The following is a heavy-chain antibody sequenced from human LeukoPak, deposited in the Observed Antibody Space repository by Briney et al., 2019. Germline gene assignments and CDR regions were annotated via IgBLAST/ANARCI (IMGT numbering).Heavy chain of an antibody. V-gene: IGHV1-18*01. CDR1: GYTFTSYG. J-gene: IGHJ1*01. D-gene: IGHD3-22*01. Sequence: ASVKVSCKASGYTFTSYGISWVRQAPGQGLEWMGWISAHNGNTNYAQKLQGRVTMTTDTSTSTAYMELRSLRSDDTAVYYCARDRRYYDSSGYPHRHWGQGTLVTVSS. CDR3: ARDRRYYDSSGYPHRH. CDR2: ISAHNGNT.